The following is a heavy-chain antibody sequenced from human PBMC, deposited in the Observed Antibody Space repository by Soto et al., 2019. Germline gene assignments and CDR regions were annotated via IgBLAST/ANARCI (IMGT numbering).Heavy chain of an antibody. D-gene: IGHD3-16*01. V-gene: IGHV3-21*01. CDR3: ARVGDDYYYGMDV. CDR1: GFTFSSYS. J-gene: IGHJ6*02. CDR2: ISSSSSYI. Sequence: EVQLVESGGGLVKPGGSLRLSCAASGFTFSSYSMNWVRQAPGKGLEWVSSISSSSSYIYYADSVKGRFTISRDNAKNSLYLQMNSLRAEDTAVYYCARVGDDYYYGMDVWGHGTTVTVSS.